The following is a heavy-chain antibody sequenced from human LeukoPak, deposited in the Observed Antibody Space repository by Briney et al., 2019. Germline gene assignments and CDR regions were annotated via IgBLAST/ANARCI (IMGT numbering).Heavy chain of an antibody. CDR3: ARAPDRSTIILVSEMGAFHI. CDR2: IYHSGST. J-gene: IGHJ3*02. D-gene: IGHD3-22*01. CDR1: GGSISSGGYY. Sequence: PSETLSLTCTVSGGSISSGGYYWSWIRQPPGKGLEWIGYIYHSGSTYYNPSLKSRVTISVDRSKNQFSLKLSSVTAADTAVYYCARAPDRSTIILVSEMGAFHIWGQGTMVTVSS. V-gene: IGHV4-30-2*01.